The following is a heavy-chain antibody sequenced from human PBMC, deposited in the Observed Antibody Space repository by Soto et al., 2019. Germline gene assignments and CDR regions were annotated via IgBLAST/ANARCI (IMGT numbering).Heavy chain of an antibody. Sequence: GESLKISCKGSGYSFTSYWIGWVLQMPGKGLEWMGIIYPGDSDTRYSPSFQGQVTISADKSISTAYLQWSSLKASDTAMYYCARPPSSGYYFDAFDIWGQGTMVTVSS. J-gene: IGHJ3*02. CDR1: GYSFTSYW. V-gene: IGHV5-51*01. CDR2: IYPGDSDT. D-gene: IGHD3-22*01. CDR3: ARPPSSGYYFDAFDI.